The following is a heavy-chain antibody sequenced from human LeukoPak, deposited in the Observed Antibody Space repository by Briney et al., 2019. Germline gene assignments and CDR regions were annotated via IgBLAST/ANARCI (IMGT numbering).Heavy chain of an antibody. CDR3: ARALGYSSRRYYFDY. D-gene: IGHD6-13*01. CDR2: IYYSGST. CDR1: SVSISSYY. J-gene: IGHJ4*02. V-gene: IGHV4-59*12. Sequence: SETLSLTCTVYSVSISSYYWIWLPQPPGKGRVWIGYIYYSGSTNYNPSLKSRITISVNTSNKHFSLKLSSVTAADTAVYYCARALGYSSRRYYFDYWGQGTLVTVSS.